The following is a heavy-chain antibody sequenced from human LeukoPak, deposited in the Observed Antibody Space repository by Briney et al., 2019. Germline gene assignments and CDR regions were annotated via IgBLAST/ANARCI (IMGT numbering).Heavy chain of an antibody. CDR1: GGSISSGGYY. CDR2: IYHSGST. CDR3: ARDPYRRGYSYGFDY. J-gene: IGHJ4*02. Sequence: SQTLSLTCTVSGGSISSGGYYWSWIRQPPGKGLEWIGYIYHSGSTYYNPSLKSRVTMSVDTSKNQFSLKLSSVTAADTAVYYCARDPYRRGYSYGFDYWGQGTLVTVSS. V-gene: IGHV4-30-2*01. D-gene: IGHD5-18*01.